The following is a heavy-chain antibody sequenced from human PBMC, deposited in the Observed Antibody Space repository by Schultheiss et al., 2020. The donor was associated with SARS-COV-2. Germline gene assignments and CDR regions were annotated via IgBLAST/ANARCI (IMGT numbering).Heavy chain of an antibody. CDR2: ISGSGGST. J-gene: IGHJ4*02. CDR1: GFTFDDYA. D-gene: IGHD2-2*01. Sequence: GGSLRLSCAASGFTFDDYAMHWVRQAPGKGLEWVSGISGSGGSTYYADSVKGRFATSRDNAKNSLYQQMNSLRLKDMTVYYCVRNHCSSTSCIKNYWGLGSLVTVSS. V-gene: IGHV3-9*03. CDR3: VRNHCSSTSCIKNY.